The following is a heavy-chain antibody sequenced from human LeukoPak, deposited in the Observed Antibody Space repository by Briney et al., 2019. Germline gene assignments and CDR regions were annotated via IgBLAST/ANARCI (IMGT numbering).Heavy chain of an antibody. Sequence: PSETLSLTCTVCGDSMTDAVYYWDWIRHHPEKGLEWIGYTHYSGASYYNPSLESRVTISVDTSKRQFSLRLSSVTAADSAVYYCARECMQVRKNWFDPWGQGIMVTVSS. CDR3: ARECMQVRKNWFDP. CDR2: THYSGAS. V-gene: IGHV4-31*03. CDR1: GDSMTDAVYY. J-gene: IGHJ5*02.